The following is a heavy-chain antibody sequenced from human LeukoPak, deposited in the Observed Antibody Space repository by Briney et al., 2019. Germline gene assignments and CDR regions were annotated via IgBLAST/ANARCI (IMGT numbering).Heavy chain of an antibody. V-gene: IGHV1-2*02. CDR3: ARAGNRDDAFDI. Sequence: GASVKVSCKASGYTFTGYYMHWVRQAPGQGLEWMGWINPNSGGTNYALKFQGRVTMTRDTSISTAYMELSRLRSDDTAVYYCARAGNRDDAFDIWGQGTMVTVSS. CDR2: INPNSGGT. J-gene: IGHJ3*02. D-gene: IGHD1-1*01. CDR1: GYTFTGYY.